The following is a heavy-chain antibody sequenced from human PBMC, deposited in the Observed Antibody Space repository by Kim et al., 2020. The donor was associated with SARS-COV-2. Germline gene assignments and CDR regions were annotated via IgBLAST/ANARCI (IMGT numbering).Heavy chain of an antibody. V-gene: IGHV4-34*01. D-gene: IGHD4-17*01. CDR3: ARGRFYGGNREAIGYFQH. J-gene: IGHJ1*01. Sequence: KSRVTISVDTSKNQFSLKLSSVTAADTAVYYCARGRFYGGNREAIGYFQHWGQGTLVTVSS.